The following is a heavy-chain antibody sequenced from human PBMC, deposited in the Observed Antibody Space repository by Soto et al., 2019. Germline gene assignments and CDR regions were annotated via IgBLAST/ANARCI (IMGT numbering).Heavy chain of an antibody. Sequence: SETLSLTCTVSGGSISSSSYYWGWIRQPPGKGLEWIGSIYYSGSTYYNPSLKSRVTISVDTSKNQFSLKLSSVTAADTAVYYCARHESRLLWFGELSFFDYWGQGTLVTVSS. CDR3: ARHESRLLWFGELSFFDY. CDR1: GGSISSSSYY. D-gene: IGHD3-10*01. V-gene: IGHV4-39*01. CDR2: IYYSGST. J-gene: IGHJ4*02.